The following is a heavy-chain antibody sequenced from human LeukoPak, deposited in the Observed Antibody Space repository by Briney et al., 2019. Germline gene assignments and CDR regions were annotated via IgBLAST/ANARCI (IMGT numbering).Heavy chain of an antibody. CDR2: INPSGGTT. CDR3: AREGLY. CDR1: GYTFTSYG. J-gene: IGHJ3*01. V-gene: IGHV1-46*01. Sequence: GASVKVSCKASGYTFTSYGISWVRQAPGQGLEWMGIINPSGGTTTYAQKFQGRVTMTRDMSTSTVYMELNSLRSEDTAVYYCAREGLYWGQGTMVTVSS.